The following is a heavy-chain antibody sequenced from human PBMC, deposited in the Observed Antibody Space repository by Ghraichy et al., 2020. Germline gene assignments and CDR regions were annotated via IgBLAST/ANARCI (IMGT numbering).Heavy chain of an antibody. D-gene: IGHD6-6*01. V-gene: IGHV1-69*06. CDR3: ARNLAARHFDY. CDR1: GGTFSSYA. Sequence: SVKVSCKASGGTFSSYAISWVRQAPGQGLEWMGGIIPIFGTANYAQKFQGRVTITADKSTSTAYMELSSLRSEDTAVYYCARNLAARHFDYWAREPWSPSPQ. J-gene: IGHJ4*02. CDR2: IIPIFGTA.